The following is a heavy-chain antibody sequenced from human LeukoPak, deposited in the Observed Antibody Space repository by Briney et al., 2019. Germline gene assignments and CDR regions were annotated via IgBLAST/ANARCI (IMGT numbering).Heavy chain of an antibody. V-gene: IGHV1-18*01. Sequence: GASVKVSCKASGYTFTSYGISWVRQAPGQGLEWMGWISAYNGNTNYAQKLQGKVTMTTDTSTSTAYMELRSLRSDDTAVYYCAREGTLGAFGYSYGYSSLGFVPWGQGTLVTVSS. CDR3: AREGTLGAFGYSYGYSSLGFVP. D-gene: IGHD5-18*01. J-gene: IGHJ5*02. CDR1: GYTFTSYG. CDR2: ISAYNGNT.